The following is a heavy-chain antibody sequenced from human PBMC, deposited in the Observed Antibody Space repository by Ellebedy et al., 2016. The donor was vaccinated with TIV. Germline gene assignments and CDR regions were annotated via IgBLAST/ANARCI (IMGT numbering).Heavy chain of an antibody. CDR3: AKVGVTTTVFWYFDL. CDR2: VSGSGGST. J-gene: IGHJ2*01. D-gene: IGHD4-17*01. V-gene: IGHV3-23*01. Sequence: GESLKISXAATGFTFADSAMNWVRQTPERGLEWVSTVSGSGGSTYYADSVKGRFTISRDNFWNTLDLQMNSLRADDTAVYYCAKVGVTTTVFWYFDLWGRGTPVTVSS. CDR1: GFTFADSA.